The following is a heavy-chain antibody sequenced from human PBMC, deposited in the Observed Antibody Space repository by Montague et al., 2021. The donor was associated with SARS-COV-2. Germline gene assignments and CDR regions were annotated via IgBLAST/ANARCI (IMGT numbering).Heavy chain of an antibody. Sequence: SETLSLTYRVSGDSISTSTWWTWVRQTPGKGLEWIGEIFHSGTINYNPXXKSRVSISVDKSNNQFSLRLSSLIAADTAVYYCATLSRRTAAGTRDYFGLDVWGQGTTVVVSS. CDR1: GDSISTSTW. J-gene: IGHJ6*02. D-gene: IGHD6-13*01. CDR3: ATLSRRTAAGTRDYFGLDV. V-gene: IGHV4-4*02. CDR2: IFHSGTI.